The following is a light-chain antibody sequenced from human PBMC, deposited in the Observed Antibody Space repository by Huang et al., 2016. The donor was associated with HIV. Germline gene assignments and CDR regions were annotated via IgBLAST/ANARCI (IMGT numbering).Light chain of an antibody. CDR3: QQRSNSLS. CDR2: NAS. J-gene: IGKJ4*01. Sequence: EIVLTQSPATLSLSPGENATLSCRASQSLNTYLAWYQQRLGQAPSILIDNASNRAAGIPARFGGGGSGTDFTLTISSLKLEDFAMYYCQQRSNSLSFGGGTEIELK. V-gene: IGKV3-11*01. CDR1: QSLNTY.